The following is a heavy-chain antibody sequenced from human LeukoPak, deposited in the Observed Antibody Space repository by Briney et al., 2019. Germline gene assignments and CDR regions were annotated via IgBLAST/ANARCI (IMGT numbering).Heavy chain of an antibody. CDR3: AGGTYHRFDY. D-gene: IGHD2-2*01. CDR2: IYYSGST. CDR1: GGSISSYY. J-gene: IGHJ4*02. V-gene: IGHV4-59*08. Sequence: SETLSLTCTVSGGSISSYYWSWIRQPPGKGLEWIGYIYYSGSTNYNPSLKSRVTISVDTSKNQSSLKVDSVTAADTAMYYCAGGTYHRFDYWGQGTLVTVSS.